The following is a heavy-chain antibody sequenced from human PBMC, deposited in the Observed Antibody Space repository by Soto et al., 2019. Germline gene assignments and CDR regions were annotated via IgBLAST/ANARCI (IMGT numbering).Heavy chain of an antibody. V-gene: IGHV3-33*01. Sequence: HPGGSLRLSCAASGFTFSSYGMHWVRQAPGKGLEWVAVIWYDGSNKYYADSVKGRFTISRDNSKNTLYLQMNSLRAEDTAVYYCAAETYYYDSSGHFDYWGQGTLVTVSS. J-gene: IGHJ4*02. CDR1: GFTFSSYG. D-gene: IGHD3-22*01. CDR2: IWYDGSNK. CDR3: AAETYYYDSSGHFDY.